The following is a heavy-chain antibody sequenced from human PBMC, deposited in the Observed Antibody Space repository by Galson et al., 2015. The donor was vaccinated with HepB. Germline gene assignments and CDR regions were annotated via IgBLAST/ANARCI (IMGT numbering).Heavy chain of an antibody. J-gene: IGHJ3*02. V-gene: IGHV3-23*01. CDR2: ISGNSGST. D-gene: IGHD2-2*01. Sequence: SLRLSSAASGFTFNTCVMRWVRQAPGKGLEWVSSISGNSGSTYYADSVKGRFTISRDNSKSTLFLQMNSLRADDTAVYYCAKDIVVVPAASDAFDIWGQGTMVTVSS. CDR3: AKDIVVVPAASDAFDI. CDR1: GFTFNTCV.